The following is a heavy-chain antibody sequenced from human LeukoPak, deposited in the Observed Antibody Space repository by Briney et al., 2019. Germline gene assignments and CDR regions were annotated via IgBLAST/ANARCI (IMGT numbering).Heavy chain of an antibody. J-gene: IGHJ5*02. D-gene: IGHD3-3*01. CDR1: GFTFSSYG. CDR3: AKDEAAYYDFWSGYSNPNWFDP. V-gene: IGHV3-30*02. CDR2: IRYDGSNK. Sequence: GGSLRLSCAASGFTFSSYGMHWVRQAPGKGLEWVAFIRYDGSNKYYADPVKGRFTISRDNSKNTLYLQMNSLRAEDAAVYYCAKDEAAYYDFWSGYSNPNWFDPWGQGTLVTVSS.